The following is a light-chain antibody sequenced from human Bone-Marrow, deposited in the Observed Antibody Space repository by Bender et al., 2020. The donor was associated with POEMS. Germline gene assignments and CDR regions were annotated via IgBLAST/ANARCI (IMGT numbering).Light chain of an antibody. J-gene: IGLJ2*01. V-gene: IGLV2-14*01. Sequence: QSALTQPASVSGSPGQSLTISCTGTISDVGGYNYVSWFQQHPGKAPKLLIYDVSDRPSGVSNRFSGSKSGNTASLTISGLQAEDEAEYWCSSFTSSSAHVLFGGGTKLTVL. CDR1: ISDVGGYNY. CDR2: DVS. CDR3: SSFTSSSAHVL.